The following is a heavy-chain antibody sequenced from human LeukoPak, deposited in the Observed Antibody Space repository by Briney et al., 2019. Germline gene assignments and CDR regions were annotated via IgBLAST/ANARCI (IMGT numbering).Heavy chain of an antibody. Sequence: TGGSLRLSCAASGFTFSIYAMRWVCQAPGKGLEWVSAISCSGGSTYYADSVEGRFTISRDNSKNTVYLKMNIGSAEDAALYCCDKESYYYASTGIFDYWGQGTLVTVSS. D-gene: IGHD3-22*01. CDR2: ISCSGGST. CDR3: DKESYYYASTGIFDY. CDR1: GFTFSIYA. J-gene: IGHJ4*02. V-gene: IGHV3-23*01.